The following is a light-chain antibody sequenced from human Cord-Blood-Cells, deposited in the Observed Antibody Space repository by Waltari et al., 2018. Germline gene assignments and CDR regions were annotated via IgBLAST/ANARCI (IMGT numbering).Light chain of an antibody. Sequence: QSALTQPASVSGSPGQSITISCTGTSSDVGGYNYVSWYQQHPGKAPKLMMYEVSNRPSGVPNRFSGSKSGNTASLTISGVQAEDEADYYCSSYTSSSTYVVFGGGTKLTVL. CDR1: SSDVGGYNY. CDR3: SSYTSSSTYVV. CDR2: EVS. J-gene: IGLJ2*01. V-gene: IGLV2-14*01.